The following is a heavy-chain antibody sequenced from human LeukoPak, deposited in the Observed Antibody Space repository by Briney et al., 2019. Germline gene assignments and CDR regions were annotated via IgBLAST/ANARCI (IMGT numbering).Heavy chain of an antibody. Sequence: GGSLRLSCAASGFTFSSDEMNWVRQAPGKGLEWVSYISSSGSTIYYADSVKGRFTISRDNAKNSLYLQMNSLRAEDTAVYYCARITVTTSFWGQGTLVTFSS. D-gene: IGHD4-17*01. CDR3: ARITVTTSF. V-gene: IGHV3-48*03. CDR1: GFTFSSDE. J-gene: IGHJ4*02. CDR2: ISSSGSTI.